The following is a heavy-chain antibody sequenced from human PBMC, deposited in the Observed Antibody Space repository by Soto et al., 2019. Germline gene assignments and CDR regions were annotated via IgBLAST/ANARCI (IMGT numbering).Heavy chain of an antibody. V-gene: IGHV4-34*01. J-gene: IGHJ4*02. Sequence: PSETLSLTCAVYGGSFSGYYWSWIRQPPGKGLEWIGEINHSGSTNYNPSLKSRVTISVDTSKNQFSLKLSSVTAADTAVYDCARARRAPDYWGKGTLVTVSS. CDR2: INHSGST. CDR1: GGSFSGYY. CDR3: ARARRAPDY.